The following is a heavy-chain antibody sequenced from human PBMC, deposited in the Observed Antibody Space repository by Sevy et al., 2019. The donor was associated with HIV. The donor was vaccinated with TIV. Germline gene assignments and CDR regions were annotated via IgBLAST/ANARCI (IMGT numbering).Heavy chain of an antibody. V-gene: IGHV3-21*01. CDR1: GFTFSRYS. CDR2: ISSGSSYI. J-gene: IGHJ4*02. CDR3: ARVRENTDMVSALY. Sequence: GGSLRLSCAASGFTFSRYSMNWVRQAPGKGLEWVSSISSGSSYIFYADSVKGRFTVSRDNAKNSLYLQMNSLRAEDTAVYYWARVRENTDMVSALYWGQGILVTVSS. D-gene: IGHD5-18*01.